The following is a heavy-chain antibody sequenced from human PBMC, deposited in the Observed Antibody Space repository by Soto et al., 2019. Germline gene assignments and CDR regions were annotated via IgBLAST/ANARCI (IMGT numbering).Heavy chain of an antibody. Sequence: HVQLVQSGAEVKKPGSSVKVSCKASGGTFSNYAITWVRQAPGQRLEWFGGIIPIYDTTNYGQKFQGRVTITADESTGTAYIELSGLKSDDTAVYYCATWGALQRRWDCFHPWGQGTPFTVSS. CDR3: ATWGALQRRWDCFHP. D-gene: IGHD1-1*01. V-gene: IGHV1-69*01. J-gene: IGHJ5*02. CDR2: IIPIYDTT. CDR1: GGTFSNYA.